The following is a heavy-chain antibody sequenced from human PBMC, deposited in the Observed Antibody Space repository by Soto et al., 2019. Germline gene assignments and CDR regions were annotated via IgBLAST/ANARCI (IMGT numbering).Heavy chain of an antibody. CDR3: ARVLYYGSGSYSPYGMDV. J-gene: IGHJ6*02. Sequence: QVQLVQSGAEVKKPGSSVKVSCKTSGGSFNNNGIGWVRQAPGHGLEWMGGVSPPFRTSNYARKFQGRIFITAEASTGTVSMELSAMTPEDTAQYYCARVLYYGSGSYSPYGMDVWGQGTTVTVSS. V-gene: IGHV1-69*01. D-gene: IGHD3-10*01. CDR2: VSPPFRTS. CDR1: GGSFNNNG.